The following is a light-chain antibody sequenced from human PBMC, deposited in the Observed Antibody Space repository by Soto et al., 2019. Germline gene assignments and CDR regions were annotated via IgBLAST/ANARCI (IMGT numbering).Light chain of an antibody. CDR3: QQASSFPLT. Sequence: IQVTQSPSSVSASVGDRVTITCRASQHISSWLAWYQQKPGQPPNLLIYSASTLRSGVPSRFSGSESGTLFTLTITNLQPEDFATYYCQQASSFPLTFGGGTKVDVK. CDR2: SAS. J-gene: IGKJ4*01. V-gene: IGKV1-12*01. CDR1: QHISSW.